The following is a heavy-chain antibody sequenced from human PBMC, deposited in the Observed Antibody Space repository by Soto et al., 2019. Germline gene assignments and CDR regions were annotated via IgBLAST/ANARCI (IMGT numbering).Heavy chain of an antibody. Sequence: SETLSLTCTVSGGSISSGGYYWSWIRQHPGKGLEWIGYIYYSGSTYYNPSLKSRVTISVDTSKNQFSLKLSSVTAADTAVYYCERDRDYYGMDVWGQGTTVTVSS. CDR2: IYYSGST. D-gene: IGHD3-10*01. V-gene: IGHV4-31*02. CDR1: GGSISSGGYY. J-gene: IGHJ6*02. CDR3: ERDRDYYGMDV.